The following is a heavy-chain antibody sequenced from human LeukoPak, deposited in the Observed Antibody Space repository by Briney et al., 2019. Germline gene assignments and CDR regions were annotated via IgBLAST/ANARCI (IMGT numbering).Heavy chain of an antibody. CDR2: IYYSGNT. V-gene: IGHV4-31*03. Sequence: SETLSLTCTVSGGPISSGGYYWTWIRQHPGKGLDWIGYIYYSGNTYYNPSLKSRVTISVDTSKNQFSLKLSSLTAADTAVYYCAREGTYGDSEVFDYWGQGTLVTVSS. CDR1: GGPISSGGYY. D-gene: IGHD4-17*01. J-gene: IGHJ4*02. CDR3: AREGTYGDSEVFDY.